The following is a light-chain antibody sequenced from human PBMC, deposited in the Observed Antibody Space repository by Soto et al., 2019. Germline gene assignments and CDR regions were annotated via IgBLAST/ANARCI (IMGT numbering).Light chain of an antibody. CDR1: QDIRYC. V-gene: IGKV1-33*01. CDR3: QPYNSLPIT. Sequence: DIQITQSPSSLSASLVDRVTITCQVSQDIRYCLNWYQQKTGQAPKLLIYDASQLETGVPSRLSGSESGTDFTFTINCLQSEDIGTYYCQPYNSLPITLGQGTRLEIK. CDR2: DAS. J-gene: IGKJ5*01.